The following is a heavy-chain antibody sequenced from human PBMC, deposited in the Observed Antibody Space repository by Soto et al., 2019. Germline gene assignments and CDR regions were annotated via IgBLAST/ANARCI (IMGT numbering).Heavy chain of an antibody. CDR2: IYYSGST. D-gene: IGHD4-4*01. V-gene: IGHV4-59*01. CDR1: GGSISSYY. CDR3: VRGGGQSTKVTTLDY. Sequence: PSETLSLTCTVSGGSISSYYWSWIRQPPGKGLEWIGYIYYSGSTNYNPSLKSRVTISVDTSKNQFSLKLSSVTAADTAVYYCVRGGGQSTKVTTLDYWGQGTLVTVSS. J-gene: IGHJ4*02.